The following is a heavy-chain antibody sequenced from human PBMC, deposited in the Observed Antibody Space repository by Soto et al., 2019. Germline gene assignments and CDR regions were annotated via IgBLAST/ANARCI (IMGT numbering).Heavy chain of an antibody. J-gene: IGHJ4*02. CDR2: ISHDGTNK. D-gene: IGHD3-10*01. CDR1: GFTFSNFA. CDR3: ARNYYGSGSYLGPFAY. Sequence: GGSLRLSCAASGFTFSNFAIHWVRQAPGKGLEWVAVISHDGTNKYYADSVKGRFTISRDNSNNTLYLQMNSLRAEDTAVYYCARNYYGSGSYLGPFAYWGQGTLVTVSS. V-gene: IGHV3-30-3*01.